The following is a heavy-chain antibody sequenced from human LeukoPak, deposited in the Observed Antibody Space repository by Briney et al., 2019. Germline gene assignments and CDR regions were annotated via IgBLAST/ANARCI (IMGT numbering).Heavy chain of an antibody. V-gene: IGHV4-61*02. D-gene: IGHD6-25*01. J-gene: IGHJ5*02. CDR2: IFITGST. CDR1: GGSISSGSYY. CDR3: ARESAAWFDP. Sequence: SQTLSLTCSVSGGSISSGSYYWSWIRQPAGKGLEWIGRIFITGSTNHNPSLKSRVTISVDTSKNQISLKLSSVTAADTAVYYCARESAAWFDPWGQGTLVTVSS.